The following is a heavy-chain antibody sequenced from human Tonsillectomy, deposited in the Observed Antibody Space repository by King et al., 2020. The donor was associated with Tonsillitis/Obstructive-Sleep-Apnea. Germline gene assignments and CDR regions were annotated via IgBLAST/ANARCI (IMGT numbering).Heavy chain of an antibody. CDR1: GYSFTNYW. Sequence: VQLVESGAEVKKPGESLKISCKGSGYSFTNYWIGWVRQMPGKGLEWMGIINPGDSNIRYSPSFQGQVTISVDKSISTAYLQWSSLKASDTAMYYCARPDVNTPHYYYYYMDGWGKGTTVTVSS. J-gene: IGHJ6*03. V-gene: IGHV5-51*01. CDR3: ARPDVNTPHYYYYYMDG. CDR2: INPGDSNI.